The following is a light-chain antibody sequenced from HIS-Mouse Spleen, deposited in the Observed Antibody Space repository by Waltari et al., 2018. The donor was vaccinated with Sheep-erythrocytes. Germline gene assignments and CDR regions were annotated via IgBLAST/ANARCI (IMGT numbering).Light chain of an antibody. J-gene: IGKJ1*01. V-gene: IGKV1D-13*01. CDR3: QQFNNYPRT. CDR2: DAS. Sequence: AIQLTQTPSSLSASVGDRVTIPCRASQGISSALAWYQQKPGKAPKLLIYDASSLESGVPSRFSGSGSGTDFTLTISSLQPEDFATYYCQQFNNYPRTFGQGTKVEIK. CDR1: QGISSA.